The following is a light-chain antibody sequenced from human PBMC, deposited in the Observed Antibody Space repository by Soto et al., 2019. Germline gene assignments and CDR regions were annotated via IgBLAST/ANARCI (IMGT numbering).Light chain of an antibody. CDR1: LSINTW. J-gene: IGKJ1*01. Sequence: DIQMTQSPATLSASLGDRVTITCRASLSINTWLAWYQQKPGKAPKLLIYKASSLESGVPSRFRGSGSGTEFTLTISSLQPEDFETYYCQQYNSYSRTFGQGTKVDNK. CDR2: KAS. CDR3: QQYNSYSRT. V-gene: IGKV1-5*03.